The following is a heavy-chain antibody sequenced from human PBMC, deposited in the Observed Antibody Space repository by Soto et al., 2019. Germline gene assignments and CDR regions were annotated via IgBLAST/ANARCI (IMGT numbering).Heavy chain of an antibody. CDR3: AKDPEYYIAVAGTTFDY. V-gene: IGHV3-9*01. D-gene: IGHD6-19*01. CDR2: ISWNSGSI. CDR1: GFTFDDYA. J-gene: IGHJ4*02. Sequence: GGSLRLSCAASGFTFDDYAMHWVRQAPGKGLEWVSGISWNSGSIGYADSVKGRFTISRDNAKNSLYLQMNSLRAEDTALYYCAKDPEYYIAVAGTTFDYWGQGTLVTVSS.